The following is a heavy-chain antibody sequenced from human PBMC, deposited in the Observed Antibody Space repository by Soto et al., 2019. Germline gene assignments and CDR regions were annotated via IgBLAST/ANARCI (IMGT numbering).Heavy chain of an antibody. CDR1: GYTFTSYG. V-gene: IGHV1-18*01. J-gene: IGHJ4*02. D-gene: IGHD2-2*01. CDR3: TRSRFGPSSPFDY. Sequence: QVQLVQSGAEVKKPGASVKVSCKASGYTFTSYGISWVRQAPGQGLEWMGWISAYNGNTNYAQKLQGRVTMTTDTSKSTVYLEMRSLKSEDTAVYYCTRSRFGPSSPFDYWGQGTLVTVSS. CDR2: ISAYNGNT.